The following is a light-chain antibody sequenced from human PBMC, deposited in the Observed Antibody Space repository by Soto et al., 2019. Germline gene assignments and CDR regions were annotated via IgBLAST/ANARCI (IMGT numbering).Light chain of an antibody. Sequence: EIVLTQSPATLSLSPGERATLSCRASQSVSNSLAWYQQKPGQAPRLLIYDASNRATGIPARFSGSGSGTDFTLTISSLEPEDFAVYYCQQRSNSPLTFGGGTKVEIK. J-gene: IGKJ4*01. CDR3: QQRSNSPLT. CDR2: DAS. CDR1: QSVSNS. V-gene: IGKV3-11*01.